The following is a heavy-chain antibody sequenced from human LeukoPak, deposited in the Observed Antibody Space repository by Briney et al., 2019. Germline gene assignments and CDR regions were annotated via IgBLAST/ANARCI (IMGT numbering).Heavy chain of an antibody. CDR3: ARELRNIGVYYFDY. CDR1: TVNHYH. D-gene: IGHD1-14*01. J-gene: IGHJ4*02. V-gene: IGHV4-4*07. Sequence: PSETLSLTCSVDTVNHYHWNWVRQSAGTGLEWIGRVHTTSGNTFANPSLWGRVTVSIDTTKNEFLLQLTSMTAADTAVYHCARELRNIGVYYFDYWGQGVPVTVSS. CDR2: VHTTSGNT.